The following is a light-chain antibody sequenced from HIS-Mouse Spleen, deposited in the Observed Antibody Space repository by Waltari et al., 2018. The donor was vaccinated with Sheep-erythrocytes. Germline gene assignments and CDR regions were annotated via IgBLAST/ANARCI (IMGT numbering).Light chain of an antibody. CDR1: SSDVGGYNY. Sequence: QSALPPPPAVSGSPGQPVTITCTATSSDVGGYNYCSWYQQHPGKAPKLMIYDVSKRPSGVPDRFSGSKSGNTASLTISGLQAEDEADYYCCSYAGSYTRVFGGGTKLTVL. J-gene: IGLJ3*02. CDR2: DVS. CDR3: CSYAGSYTRV. V-gene: IGLV2-11*01.